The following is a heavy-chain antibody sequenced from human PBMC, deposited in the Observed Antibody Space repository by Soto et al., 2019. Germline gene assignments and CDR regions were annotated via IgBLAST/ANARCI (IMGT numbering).Heavy chain of an antibody. CDR3: AHAYGWRSLY. D-gene: IGHD3-10*01. CDR2: IYWDDSK. Sequence: QITLKESGPTLVKPTQTLTLTCTFSGFSLTTDRVGVGWIRQPPGEALEWLAVIYWDDSKTYRPSLESRLTVTKDPSKNQVALTMTNMDSLNTSTYYCAHAYGWRSLYWGQGTLVLVSS. J-gene: IGHJ4*02. V-gene: IGHV2-5*02. CDR1: GFSLTTDRVG.